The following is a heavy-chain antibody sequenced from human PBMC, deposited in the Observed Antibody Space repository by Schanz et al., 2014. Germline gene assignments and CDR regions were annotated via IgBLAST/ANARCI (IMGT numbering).Heavy chain of an antibody. D-gene: IGHD6-13*01. V-gene: IGHV3-23*01. Sequence: VQLLQFGGGVVQPGGSLRLSCAASGFTFSSYAMTWVRQAPGKGLEWVSSISRSGGSKYYADSVKGRFTISRDNSKNTLYLQMNSLRAEDTAVYYCAREQIMAAAGLVDYWGHGTLVTVSS. CDR3: AREQIMAAAGLVDY. CDR1: GFTFSSYA. CDR2: ISRSGGSK. J-gene: IGHJ4*01.